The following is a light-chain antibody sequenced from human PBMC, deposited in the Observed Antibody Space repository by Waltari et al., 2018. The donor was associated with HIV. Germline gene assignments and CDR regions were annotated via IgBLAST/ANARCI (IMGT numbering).Light chain of an antibody. CDR3: MQALQTPFT. CDR1: QSLLNSNGYNY. CDR2: LGS. J-gene: IGKJ3*01. V-gene: IGKV2-28*01. Sequence: DIVMPQSPLSLPVTLGEPASLSCRSSQSLLNSNGYNYLDWYVQKPGQSPQLLIYLGSDRASGVPDRFSVSGSGTEFTLKISRVEAEDVGVYYCMQALQTPFTFGPGTKLDIK.